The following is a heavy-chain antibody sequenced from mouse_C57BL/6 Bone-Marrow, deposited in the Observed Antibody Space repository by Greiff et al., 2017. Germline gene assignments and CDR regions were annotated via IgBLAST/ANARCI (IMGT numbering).Heavy chain of an antibody. CDR3: AREITTVVGCPYYFDY. CDR2: INPSNGGT. D-gene: IGHD1-1*01. V-gene: IGHV1-53*01. CDR1: GYTFTSYW. Sequence: QVQLQQPGTELVKPGASVKLSCKASGYTFTSYWMHWVKQRPGQGLEWIGNINPSNGGTNYNEKFKSKATLTVDKSSSTAYMQRSSLTSEDSAVYYCAREITTVVGCPYYFDYWGHGTTLTVSS. J-gene: IGHJ2*01.